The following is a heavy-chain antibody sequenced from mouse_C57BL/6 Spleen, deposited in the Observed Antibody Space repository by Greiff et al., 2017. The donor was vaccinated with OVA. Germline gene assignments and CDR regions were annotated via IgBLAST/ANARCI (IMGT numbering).Heavy chain of an antibody. CDR1: GFTITDYY. J-gene: IGHJ3*01. V-gene: IGHV14-2*01. CDR3: ASNCDEFAY. Sequence: EVQLQESGAELVKPGASVKLSCTASGFTITDYYMRWVKQRPEQGLEWIGRIDPEDGETKYAPKFQGKATITVDTSSNKAYLQLGRLTSEDTAVYYGASNCDEFAYWGQGTLVTVSA. CDR2: IDPEDGET. D-gene: IGHD4-1*01.